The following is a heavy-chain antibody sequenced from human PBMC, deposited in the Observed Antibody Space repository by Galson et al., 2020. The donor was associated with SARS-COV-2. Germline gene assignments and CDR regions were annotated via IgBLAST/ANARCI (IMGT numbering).Heavy chain of an antibody. J-gene: IGHJ6*03. Sequence: SETLSLTCTVSGGSISTSSDYWGWIRQPPGKGLEWIATISYSGSTYYNPSLESRVVISVDKSKNQFSLRMSSVTAADTAVYYCARRKYYNYYMDVWGKGTAVIISS. V-gene: IGHV4-39*01. CDR1: GGSISTSSDY. CDR3: ARRKYYNYYMDV. CDR2: ISYSGST.